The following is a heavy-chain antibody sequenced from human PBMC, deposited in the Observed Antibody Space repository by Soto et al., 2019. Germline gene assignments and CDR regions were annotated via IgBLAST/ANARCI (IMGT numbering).Heavy chain of an antibody. CDR3: AKGQDIVLMVYALEYYYMDV. Sequence: GGSLRLSCAASGFTFSSYGMHWVRQAPGKGLEWVAVISYDGSNKYYADSVKGRFTISRDNSKKKLYREMNSLRAEDTAEYYCAKGQDIVLMVYALEYYYMDVWGKGTTVTVSS. J-gene: IGHJ6*03. D-gene: IGHD2-8*01. V-gene: IGHV3-30*18. CDR2: ISYDGSNK. CDR1: GFTFSSYG.